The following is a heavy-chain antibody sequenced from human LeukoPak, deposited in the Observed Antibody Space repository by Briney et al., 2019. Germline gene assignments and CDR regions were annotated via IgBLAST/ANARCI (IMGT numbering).Heavy chain of an antibody. CDR3: AKLGGQEVYNYYVGV. V-gene: IGHV3-64*02. Sequence: GGSLRLSCAASGFSFRSYALHWVRQAPGKGLEHVSAISSTGDNTNYADSVKGRFTISRDNSKNTLYLQMGRLRADDTAVYYCAKLGGQEVYNYYVGVWGKGTTVAVSS. J-gene: IGHJ6*03. CDR1: GFSFRSYA. D-gene: IGHD3-16*01. CDR2: ISSTGDNT.